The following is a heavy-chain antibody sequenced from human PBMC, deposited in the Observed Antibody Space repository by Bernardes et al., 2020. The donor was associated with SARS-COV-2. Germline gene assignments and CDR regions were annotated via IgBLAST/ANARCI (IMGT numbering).Heavy chain of an antibody. V-gene: IGHV1-2*02. J-gene: IGHJ3*01. Sequence: ASVKVSCRASGYTFTDYYLHWVRQATGQGLEWMGWIKPSNGDTTYAQNFQGRVTMTRDTSINTGYMELSRLTSDDTAIYYCVSVTWSQYDDFNVWGQGTMVTVSS. D-gene: IGHD1-26*01. CDR3: VSVTWSQYDDFNV. CDR2: IKPSNGDT. CDR1: GYTFTDYY.